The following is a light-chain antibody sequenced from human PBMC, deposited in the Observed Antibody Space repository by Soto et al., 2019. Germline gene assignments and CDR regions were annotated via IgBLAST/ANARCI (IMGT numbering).Light chain of an antibody. CDR3: QQSYSTPRT. Sequence: DIQMTQSPSSLSASVGDRVTITCRASQSISSYLNWYQQKPGKAPKLLIYAASSLQSGVPSRFSGSGSGTDLTLTISSLQPEEFATYYCQQSYSTPRTFGQGTKVEIK. CDR1: QSISSY. CDR2: AAS. V-gene: IGKV1-39*01. J-gene: IGKJ1*01.